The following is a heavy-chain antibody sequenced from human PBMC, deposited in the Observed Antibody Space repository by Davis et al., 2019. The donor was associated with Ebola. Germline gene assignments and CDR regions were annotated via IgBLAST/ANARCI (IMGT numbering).Heavy chain of an antibody. CDR3: AKTLFGGAEY. Sequence: PGGSLSLSCVASGFTFSTYAMSWVRQAPGQVLERVAGISGDATVTSYADSVKGRFTTSRDHSKNMLYLQMNNLRADDTAIYHCAKTLFGGAEYWGQGALVTVSS. D-gene: IGHD4-23*01. V-gene: IGHV3-23*01. CDR1: GFTFSTYA. J-gene: IGHJ1*01. CDR2: ISGDATVT.